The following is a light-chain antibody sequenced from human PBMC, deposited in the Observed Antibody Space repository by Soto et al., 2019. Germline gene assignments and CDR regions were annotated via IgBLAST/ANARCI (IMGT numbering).Light chain of an antibody. V-gene: IGLV4-69*01. Sequence: QSVLTQSPSASASLGASVKLTCTLSSGHSNYAIAWHQQQSEKGPRYLMKLNSDGSHSKGDGIPDRFSGSSSGAERYLTLASIQSEGEADYYCQTWGSGIVVFGGGTKVTVL. CDR3: QTWGSGIVV. CDR2: LNSDGSH. J-gene: IGLJ2*01. CDR1: SGHSNYA.